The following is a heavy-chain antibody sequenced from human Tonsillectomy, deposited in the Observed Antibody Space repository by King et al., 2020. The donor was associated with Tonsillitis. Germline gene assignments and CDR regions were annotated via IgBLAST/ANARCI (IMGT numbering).Heavy chain of an antibody. CDR2: IDWDDEK. V-gene: IGHV2-70*04. J-gene: IGHJ5*02. D-gene: IGHD3-3*02. CDR1: GFSLSTSGMR. CDR3: ARATDLAWFDP. Sequence: TLKESGPALVKPTQTLTLTCTFSGFSLSTSGMRVSWIRQPPGKALEWLARIDWDDEKFYTTSLKTRLTISRGTSKNQGVLIMTNMDPVDTATYYCARATDLAWFDPWGQGTLVTVSS.